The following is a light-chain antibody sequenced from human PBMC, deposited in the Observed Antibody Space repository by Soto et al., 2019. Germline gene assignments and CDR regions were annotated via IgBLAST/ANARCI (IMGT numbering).Light chain of an antibody. Sequence: EIVFTQSPVTLSLSPGDRATLSCRPSQRIRSNYLAWYQQKPGQAPRFILYGAFSRATGIPDRFSGRESGSDFTLTISRLEPEDFGVYYCQQYGRSPVTFGRGTKVDIK. CDR1: QRIRSNY. J-gene: IGKJ4*02. CDR2: GAF. CDR3: QQYGRSPVT. V-gene: IGKV3-20*01.